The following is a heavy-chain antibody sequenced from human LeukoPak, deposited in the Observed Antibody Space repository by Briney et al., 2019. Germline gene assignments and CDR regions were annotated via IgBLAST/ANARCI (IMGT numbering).Heavy chain of an antibody. CDR2: IYYSGST. V-gene: IGHV4-30-4*01. J-gene: IGHJ4*02. CDR1: GGSISSGDYY. Sequence: PSQTLSLTCTVSGGSISSGDYYWNWIRQPPGKGLEWIGHIYYSGSTYYNPPLKSRVTISVDTSKNQFSLKRSSVTAAYTAVYFCARETGLYYFDYWGQGTLVTVSS. D-gene: IGHD1-14*01. CDR3: ARETGLYYFDY.